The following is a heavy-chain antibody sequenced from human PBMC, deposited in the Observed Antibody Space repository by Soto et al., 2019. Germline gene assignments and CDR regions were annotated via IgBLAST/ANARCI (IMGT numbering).Heavy chain of an antibody. Sequence: EVQLVQSGAEVKKPGESLRISCKGSGYSFTSYWISWVRQMPGKGLEWMGRIDPSDSYTNYSPSFQGHVTISADKSISTAYLQWSSLKASDTAMYYCARCQQPARCGSGSCDYPWGQGTLVTVSS. CDR3: ARCQQPARCGSGSCDYP. CDR2: IDPSDSYT. J-gene: IGHJ4*02. CDR1: GYSFTSYW. V-gene: IGHV5-10-1*01. D-gene: IGHD3-10*01.